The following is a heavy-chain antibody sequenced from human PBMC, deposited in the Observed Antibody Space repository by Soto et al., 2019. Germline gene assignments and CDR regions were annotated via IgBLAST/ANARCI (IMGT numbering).Heavy chain of an antibody. V-gene: IGHV3-30*18. Sequence: QVQLVESGGGVVQPGRSLRLSCAASGFSFSSYGMHWVRQAPGKGLEWVAVISYDGSNKYYADSVKGRFTISRDNSKNTLYLQMISLRAEDTAVYYCAKAPCIAAADYWGQGTLVTVSS. J-gene: IGHJ4*02. CDR1: GFSFSSYG. CDR2: ISYDGSNK. D-gene: IGHD6-13*01. CDR3: AKAPCIAAADY.